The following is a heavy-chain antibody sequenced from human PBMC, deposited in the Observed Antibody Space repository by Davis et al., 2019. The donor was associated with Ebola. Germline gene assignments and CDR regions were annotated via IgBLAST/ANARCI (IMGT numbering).Heavy chain of an antibody. D-gene: IGHD7-27*01. CDR2: IYPGDSDT. CDR3: ARPLAGVDDY. J-gene: IGHJ4*02. CDR1: GYTFTSYG. V-gene: IGHV5-51*01. Sequence: KVSCKASGYTFTSYGISWVRQMPGKGLEWMGIIYPGDSDTRYSPSFQGQVTISADKSISTAYLQWSSLKASDTAMYYCARPLAGVDDYWGQGTLVTVSS.